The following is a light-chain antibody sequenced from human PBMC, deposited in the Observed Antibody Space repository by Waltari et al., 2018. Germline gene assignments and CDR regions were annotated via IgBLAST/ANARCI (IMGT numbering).Light chain of an antibody. CDR3: CSYAGVNTFL. CDR1: SSDVGYYNI. Sequence: QSALTQPASVSGSPGQSITISCTGTSSDVGYYNIVSWYQQPPGTAPKLLISEVNKRPLGFSSRFAGSKSGNTASLTISGLQPEDAVEYDCCSYAGVNTFLFGGGTKVTVL. CDR2: EVN. V-gene: IGLV2-23*02. J-gene: IGLJ2*01.